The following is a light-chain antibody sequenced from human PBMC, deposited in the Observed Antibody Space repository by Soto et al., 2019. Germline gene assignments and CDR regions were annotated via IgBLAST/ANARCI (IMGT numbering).Light chain of an antibody. CDR2: AAS. J-gene: IGKJ4*01. CDR1: DNIGSN. Sequence: DIQLTQSPASLSASVGDRVTITCRASDNIGSNLNWYQHQTGTAPKLLIYAASSLQGGVPSRFSGSGYGTQFTLTISGLQPEDFATYSCQQSYKILTFGGGTWVDI. V-gene: IGKV1-39*01. CDR3: QQSYKILT.